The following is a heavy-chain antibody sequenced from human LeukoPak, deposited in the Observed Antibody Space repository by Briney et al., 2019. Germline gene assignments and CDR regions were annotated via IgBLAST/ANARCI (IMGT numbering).Heavy chain of an antibody. CDR2: INWNGGST. V-gene: IGHV3-20*04. CDR3: ARAALAGNAFDI. CDR1: GFTFSSYG. Sequence: GGSLRLSCAASGFTFSSYGMHWVRQAPGKGLEWVSGINWNGGSTGYADSVKGRFTISRDNAKNSLYLQMNSLRAEDTALYYCARAALAGNAFDIWGQGTMVTVSS. D-gene: IGHD6-19*01. J-gene: IGHJ3*02.